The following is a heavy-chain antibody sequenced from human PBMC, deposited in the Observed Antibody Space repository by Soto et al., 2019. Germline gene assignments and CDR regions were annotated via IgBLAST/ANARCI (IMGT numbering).Heavy chain of an antibody. J-gene: IGHJ4*02. CDR3: AKDLDSGSPTGFDC. D-gene: IGHD1-26*01. Sequence: RVIKEQGKGLEWVSSISGSGGSTFYADSVKGRFSISRDNSKNTLSLQMNSLRAEDTAVYYCAKDLDSGSPTGFDCCGQRTLGTVSS. CDR2: ISGSGGST. V-gene: IGHV3-23*01.